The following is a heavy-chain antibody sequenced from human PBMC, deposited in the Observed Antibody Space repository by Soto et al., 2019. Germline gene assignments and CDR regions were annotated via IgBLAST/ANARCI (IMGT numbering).Heavy chain of an antibody. D-gene: IGHD2-2*01. CDR1: GYTFTGDY. CDR2: INPNSGGT. V-gene: IGHV1-2*04. Sequence: QVQLVQSGAEVKKPGASVKVSCKASGYTFTGDYMHWVRQAPGQGLEWMGWINPNSGGTNYAQKFQGWVTMTRDTSISTAYMELSRLRSDDTAVYYCARDVTDIVVVPAAGGFDYWGQGTLVTVSS. J-gene: IGHJ4*02. CDR3: ARDVTDIVVVPAAGGFDY.